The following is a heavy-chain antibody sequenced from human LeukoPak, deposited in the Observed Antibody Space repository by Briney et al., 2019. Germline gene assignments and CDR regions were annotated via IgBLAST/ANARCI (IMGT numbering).Heavy chain of an antibody. CDR1: GYSFISFY. D-gene: IGHD6-19*01. CDR3: ARPIAVAGVYYFDS. Sequence: ASVTVSFKASGYSFISFYIHWVRQAPGQGLEWMGVINPSGGSTAYAQQFQGRVTMTRDTSTSTVYMELSSLRSEDTAVYCCARPIAVAGVYYFDSWGQGTLVTVSS. J-gene: IGHJ4*02. V-gene: IGHV1-46*01. CDR2: INPSGGST.